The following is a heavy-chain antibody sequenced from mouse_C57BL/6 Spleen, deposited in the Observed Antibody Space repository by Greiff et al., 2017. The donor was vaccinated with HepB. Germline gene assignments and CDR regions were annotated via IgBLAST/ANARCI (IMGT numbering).Heavy chain of an antibody. J-gene: IGHJ2*01. CDR3: ARFYDGYYAFGY. V-gene: IGHV1-52*01. D-gene: IGHD2-3*01. CDR2: IDPSDSET. Sequence: QVQLQQPGAELVRPGSSVKLSCKASGYTFTSYWMHWVKQRPIQGLEWIGNIDPSDSETHYNQKFKDKATLTVDKSSSTAYMQLSSLTSEDSAVYYCARFYDGYYAFGYWGQGTTLTVSS. CDR1: GYTFTSYW.